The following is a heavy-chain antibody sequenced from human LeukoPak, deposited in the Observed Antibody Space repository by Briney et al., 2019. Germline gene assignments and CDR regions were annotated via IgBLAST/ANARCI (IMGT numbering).Heavy chain of an antibody. CDR3: ARGKKYSSFRATSNWFDP. J-gene: IGHJ5*02. V-gene: IGHV4-61*01. D-gene: IGHD6-6*01. Sequence: SETLSLTCTVSGGSVSNGSYYWSWIRQPPGKGLEWIGYIYYSGSTNYNPSLKSRVTISVDTSKNQFSLKLSSVTAADTAVYYCARGKKYSSFRATSNWFDPWGQGTLVTVSS. CDR1: GGSVSNGSYY. CDR2: IYYSGST.